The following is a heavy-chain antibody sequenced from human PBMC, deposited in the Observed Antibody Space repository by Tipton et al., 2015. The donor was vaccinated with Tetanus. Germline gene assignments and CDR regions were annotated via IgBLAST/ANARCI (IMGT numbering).Heavy chain of an antibody. CDR3: AKDNGGYSSSWRYGMDV. J-gene: IGHJ6*02. V-gene: IGHV3-48*04. D-gene: IGHD6-13*01. CDR2: ISSDSSTT. CDR1: GFTFNTFA. Sequence: SLRLSCAASGFTFNTFAMHWVRQAPGQGLEWISYISSDSSTTSYADSVKGRFTISRDNAKNSLYLQMNSLRAEDTALYYCAKDNGGYSSSWRYGMDVWGQGTTVTVSS.